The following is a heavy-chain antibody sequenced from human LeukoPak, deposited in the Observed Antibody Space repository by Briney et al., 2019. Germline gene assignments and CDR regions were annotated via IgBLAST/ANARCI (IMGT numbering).Heavy chain of an antibody. V-gene: IGHV4-39*01. D-gene: IGHD6-13*01. CDR2: FYYSGST. J-gene: IGHJ4*02. CDR1: GGSISSSSFY. Sequence: PSQTLSLTCTVSGGSISSSSFYWGWIRQPPGKGLEWLGSFYYSGSTYSNPSLKSRVTISVDTSKNQFSLKLSSVTAADTAVYYCARHLYSSSRNPTFDYWGQGTLVTASS. CDR3: ARHLYSSSRNPTFDY.